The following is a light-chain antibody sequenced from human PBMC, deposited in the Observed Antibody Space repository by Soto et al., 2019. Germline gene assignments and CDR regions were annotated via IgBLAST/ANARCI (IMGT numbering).Light chain of an antibody. Sequence: QSVLTQSSSASASLGSSVKLTCTLSSGHSSYIIAWHQQQPGKAPRYLMKLEGSGSYNMGSGVPDRFSGSSSGADRYLTISNLQFEDEADYYCETWDINTHVVFGGGTKLTVL. J-gene: IGLJ2*01. CDR2: LEGSGSY. CDR1: SGHSSYI. V-gene: IGLV4-60*02. CDR3: ETWDINTHVV.